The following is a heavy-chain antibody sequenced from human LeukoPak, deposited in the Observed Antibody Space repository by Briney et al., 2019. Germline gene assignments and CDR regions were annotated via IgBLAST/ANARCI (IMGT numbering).Heavy chain of an antibody. CDR1: GFTFSSYG. D-gene: IGHD3-10*01. J-gene: IGHJ3*01. CDR3: ARDLRDYSGSGSSL. CDR2: ISSSSSYI. V-gene: IGHV3-21*01. Sequence: GGSLRLSCAASGFTFSSYGMHWVRQAPGKGLEWVSSISSSSSYIYYVDSVKGRFTISRDNAKNSLYLQMNSLRAEDTAVYYCARDLRDYSGSGSSLWGQGTMVTVSS.